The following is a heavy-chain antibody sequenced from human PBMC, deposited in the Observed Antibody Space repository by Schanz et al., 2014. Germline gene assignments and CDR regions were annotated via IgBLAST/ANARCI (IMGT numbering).Heavy chain of an antibody. D-gene: IGHD5-12*01. V-gene: IGHV3-33*06. CDR1: GFTFSSYG. J-gene: IGHJ6*02. CDR2: IWYDGSNK. Sequence: QVHLVESGGGVVQPGRSLRLSCAASGFTFSSYGMHWVRQAPGRGLEWVALIWYDGSNKYYAESVKGRFTISRDNSQNTLDLQMNTLRTEDTAVYYCAKELNRRGGQTNFYYYYGMDVWGQGTTVTVSS. CDR3: AKELNRRGGQTNFYYYYGMDV.